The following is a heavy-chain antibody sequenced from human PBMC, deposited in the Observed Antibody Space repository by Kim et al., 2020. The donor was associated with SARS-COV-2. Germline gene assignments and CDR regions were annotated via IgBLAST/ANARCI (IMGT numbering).Heavy chain of an antibody. J-gene: IGHJ6*02. CDR3: SSGSYRSFYRNYYYYGMDV. V-gene: IGHV4-39*07. CDR1: GGSISSSSYY. Sequence: SGTLSLTCTVSGGSISSSSYYWGWIRQPPGKGLEWIGSIYYSGSTYYNPSLKSRVTISVDTSKNQFSLKLSSVTAADTAVYYCSSGSYRSFYRNYYYYGMDVWGQGTTVTVSS. CDR2: IYYSGST. D-gene: IGHD1-26*01.